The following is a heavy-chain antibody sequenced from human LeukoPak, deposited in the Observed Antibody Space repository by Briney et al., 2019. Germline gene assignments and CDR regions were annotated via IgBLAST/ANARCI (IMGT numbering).Heavy chain of an antibody. D-gene: IGHD6-6*01. J-gene: IGHJ4*02. V-gene: IGHV1-69*13. Sequence: SVNVSCKTSGYTFTMDGISWVRQAPGQGLEWMGGIIPIFGTANYAQKFQGRVTITADESTSTAYMELSSLRSEDTAVYYCARDGYSSSSFTPFDYWGQGTLVTVSS. CDR3: ARDGYSSSSFTPFDY. CDR2: IIPIFGTA. CDR1: GYTFTMDG.